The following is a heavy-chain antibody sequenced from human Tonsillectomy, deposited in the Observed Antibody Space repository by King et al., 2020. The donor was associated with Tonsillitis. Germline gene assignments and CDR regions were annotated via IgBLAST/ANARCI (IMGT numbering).Heavy chain of an antibody. J-gene: IGHJ5*02. V-gene: IGHV4-39*07. CDR3: ARSCSGSYPNWFDP. D-gene: IGHD3-10*02. CDR1: DGSISSSSYY. Sequence: QLQESGPGLVKPSETLSLTCIVSDGSISSSSYYWGWIRQPPGKGLEWIGSINSSGSTYYNPSLKSRVTISIDTSKNQFSLKLSSVTAADTAVYYCARSCSGSYPNWFDPWGQGTLVTVSS. CDR2: INSSGST.